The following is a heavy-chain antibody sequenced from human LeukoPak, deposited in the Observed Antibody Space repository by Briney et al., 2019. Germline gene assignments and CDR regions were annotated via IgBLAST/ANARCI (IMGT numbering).Heavy chain of an antibody. D-gene: IGHD3-10*01. V-gene: IGHV3-48*03. J-gene: IGHJ4*02. CDR1: GFTFSSYE. CDR3: AKDNPVTMVRGVH. CDR2: ISSSGSTI. Sequence: GGSLRLSCAASGFTFSSYEMNWVRQAPGKGLEWVSYISSSGSTIYYADSVKGRFTISRDNAKNTVYLQMNSLRADDTAVYYCAKDNPVTMVRGVHWGQGTLVTVSS.